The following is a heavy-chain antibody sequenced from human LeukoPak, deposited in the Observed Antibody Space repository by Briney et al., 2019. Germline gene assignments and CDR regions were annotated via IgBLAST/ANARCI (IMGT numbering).Heavy chain of an antibody. Sequence: GASVKVSCKASGYTFTSYGISWVRQAPGQGLEWMGWINAYNGNTNYAQKLQGRDTMTTDTSTSTAYMQLRSLRSDDTAVYYCARGPDLLRLGELSHEMAAEYFQHWGQGTLVTVSS. CDR1: GYTFTSYG. V-gene: IGHV1-18*01. CDR3: ARGPDLLRLGELSHEMAAEYFQH. D-gene: IGHD3-16*02. J-gene: IGHJ1*01. CDR2: INAYNGNT.